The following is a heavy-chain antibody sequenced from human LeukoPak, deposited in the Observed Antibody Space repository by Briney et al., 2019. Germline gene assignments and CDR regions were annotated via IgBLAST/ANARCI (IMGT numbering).Heavy chain of an antibody. V-gene: IGHV1-69*13. Sequence: SVKVSCKASGGTFSSYAISWVRQAPGQGLEWMGGIIPIFGTANYAQKFQGGVTITADESTSTAYMELSSLRSEDTAVYYCARGPRSLLYGFDYWGQGTLVTVSS. CDR3: ARGPRSLLYGFDY. CDR1: GGTFSSYA. J-gene: IGHJ4*02. CDR2: IIPIFGTA. D-gene: IGHD2-21*02.